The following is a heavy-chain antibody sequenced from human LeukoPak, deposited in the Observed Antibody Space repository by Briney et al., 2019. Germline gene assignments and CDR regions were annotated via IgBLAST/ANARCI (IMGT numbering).Heavy chain of an antibody. CDR3: ASITMVRGVINS. V-gene: IGHV4-34*01. Sequence: SETLSLTCAVYGASFSGYYCSWIRQPPGKGLEWIGEINHSGSTNYNPSLKSRVTISVDTSKNQFSLKLSSVTDADTAVYYCASITMVRGVINSWGQGTLVTVSS. D-gene: IGHD3-10*01. CDR1: GASFSGYY. CDR2: INHSGST. J-gene: IGHJ5*02.